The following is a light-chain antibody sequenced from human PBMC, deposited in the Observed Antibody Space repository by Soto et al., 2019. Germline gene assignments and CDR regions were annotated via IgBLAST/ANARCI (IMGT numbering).Light chain of an antibody. V-gene: IGKV1-5*03. J-gene: IGKJ1*01. CDR3: QQSYRPPPT. CDR2: KAS. Sequence: DIQMTQSPSTRAASVGGRVTITCRASQSISVWLAWYQQKPGKAPNLLIYKASSLQSGVPSRFSGSGSGTDFTLTISSLQPEDFATYYCQQSYRPPPTFGQGTTGDIK. CDR1: QSISVW.